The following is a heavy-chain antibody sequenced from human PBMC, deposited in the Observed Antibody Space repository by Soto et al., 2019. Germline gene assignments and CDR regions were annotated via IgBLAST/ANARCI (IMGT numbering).Heavy chain of an antibody. CDR2: IRGFSPYT. CDR1: GFTFRTYT. Sequence: GGSMRLSCISSGFTFRTYTMNWVRQAPGKGLEWVSGIRGFSPYTFYAESVKGRFTISRDNAKNSLYLQMDSLRAEDTAVYYCARDRGYDAHDYYYNAMDVWGQGTTVTVSS. CDR3: ARDRGYDAHDYYYNAMDV. D-gene: IGHD3-10*01. V-gene: IGHV3-21*01. J-gene: IGHJ6*02.